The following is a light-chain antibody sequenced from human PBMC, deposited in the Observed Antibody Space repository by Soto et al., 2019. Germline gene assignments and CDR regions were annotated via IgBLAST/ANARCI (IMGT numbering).Light chain of an antibody. CDR1: QSISTY. CDR2: KAS. V-gene: IGKV1-5*03. J-gene: IGKJ1*01. CDR3: QQYNSYSWT. Sequence: DIQMTQSPSTLSASVGDRVTITCRASQSISTYLAWYQQKPGKAPKLLIYKASSLESGVPSRFSGSGSGTEFTLTISSLQPDDFATYYCQQYNSYSWTFGLGTKVE.